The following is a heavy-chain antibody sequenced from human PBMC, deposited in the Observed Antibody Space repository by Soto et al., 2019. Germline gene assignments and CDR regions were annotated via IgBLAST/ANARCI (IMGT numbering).Heavy chain of an antibody. CDR1: GGSISSGDYY. CDR3: ARDKRITIFGVVIEGDPTDYYGMDV. D-gene: IGHD3-3*01. CDR2: IYYSGST. Sequence: SETLSLTYTVSGGSISSGDYYWSWIRQPPGKGLEWIGYIYYSGSTYYNPSLKSRVTISVDTSKNQFSLKLSSVTAADTAVYYCARDKRITIFGVVIEGDPTDYYGMDVWGQGTTVTVSS. V-gene: IGHV4-30-4*01. J-gene: IGHJ6*02.